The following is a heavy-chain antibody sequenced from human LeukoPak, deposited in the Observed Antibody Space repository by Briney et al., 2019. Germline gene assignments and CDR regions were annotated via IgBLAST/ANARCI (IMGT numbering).Heavy chain of an antibody. CDR1: GFTFSSYG. J-gene: IGHJ6*02. CDR2: ISYDGSNK. CDR3: AKEVIAVAGTQNYYYYYGMDV. V-gene: IGHV3-30*18. Sequence: GGSLRLSCAASGFTFSSYGMHWVRQAPGKGLEWVAVISYDGSNKYCADSVKGRFTISRDNSKNTLYLQMNSLRAEDTAVYYCAKEVIAVAGTQNYYYYYGMDVWGQGTTVTVSS. D-gene: IGHD6-19*01.